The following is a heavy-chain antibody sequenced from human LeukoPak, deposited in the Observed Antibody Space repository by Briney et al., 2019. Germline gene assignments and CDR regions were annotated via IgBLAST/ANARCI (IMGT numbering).Heavy chain of an antibody. V-gene: IGHV1-2*02. Sequence: ASVKVSCKASGYTFTGYYMHWVRQAPGQGLEWMGWINPNSGGTNYAQKFQGRVTMTRDTSISTAYMELSRLRSDDTAVYYCARAPAQANYDSSSGDYWGQGTLVTVSS. CDR1: GYTFTGYY. J-gene: IGHJ4*02. CDR3: ARAPAQANYDSSSGDY. D-gene: IGHD3-22*01. CDR2: INPNSGGT.